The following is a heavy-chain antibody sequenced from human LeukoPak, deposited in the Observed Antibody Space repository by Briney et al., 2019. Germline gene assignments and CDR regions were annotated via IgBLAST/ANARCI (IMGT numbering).Heavy chain of an antibody. CDR2: ISGSGGST. J-gene: IGHJ4*02. CDR1: GFTFSSYA. D-gene: IGHD3-22*01. Sequence: GGSLRLSCAASGFTFSSYAMSCVRQAPGKVLEWVSAISGSGGSTYYADSVKGRFTISRDNSKNTLYLQMNSLRAEDTAVYYCAKDGYDSSQGGFDYWGQGTLVTVSS. CDR3: AKDGYDSSQGGFDY. V-gene: IGHV3-23*01.